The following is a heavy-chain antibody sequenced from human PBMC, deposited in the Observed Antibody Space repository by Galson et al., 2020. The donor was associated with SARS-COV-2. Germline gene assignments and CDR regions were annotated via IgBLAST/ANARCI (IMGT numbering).Heavy chain of an antibody. V-gene: IGHV1-2*02. CDR2: IIPKSGDT. CDR3: AKGRWNSGHDRFDY. J-gene: IGHJ4*02. CDR1: GYTFSDSY. D-gene: IGHD5-12*01. Sequence: ASVKVSCKASGYTFSDSYMHWVRQAPGQRPEWMGWIIPKSGDTQFAQKFEGRVTMTRDTSTSTAYMELSGLTSDDTAVYYCAKGRWNSGHDRFDYGGQGTLVTVSS.